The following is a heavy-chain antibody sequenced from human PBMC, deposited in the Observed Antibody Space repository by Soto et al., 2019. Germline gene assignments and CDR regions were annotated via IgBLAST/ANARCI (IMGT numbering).Heavy chain of an antibody. Sequence: GGSLRLSCAASGFTFSSYAMHWVRQAPGKGLEWVAVISYDGSNKYYADSVKDRFTISRDNSKNTLYLQMNSLRAEDTAVYYCARGPFQGYGSSGYPEYFQHWGQGTLVTVSS. CDR2: ISYDGSNK. V-gene: IGHV3-30-3*01. CDR3: ARGPFQGYGSSGYPEYFQH. J-gene: IGHJ1*01. D-gene: IGHD3-22*01. CDR1: GFTFSSYA.